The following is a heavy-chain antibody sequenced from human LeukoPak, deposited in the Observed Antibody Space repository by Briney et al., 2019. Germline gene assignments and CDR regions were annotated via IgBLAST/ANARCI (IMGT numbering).Heavy chain of an antibody. CDR3: AADLWVSYGYDHYYYHGMDV. Sequence: SVKVSCKASGFTFTSSAMQWVRQARGQRLEWIGWIVVGSGNTNYAQKFQERVTITRDMSTSTAYMELSSLRSEDTAVYYCAADLWVSYGYDHYYYHGMDVWGQGTTVTVSS. CDR1: GFTFTSSA. V-gene: IGHV1-58*02. J-gene: IGHJ6*02. D-gene: IGHD5-18*01. CDR2: IVVGSGNT.